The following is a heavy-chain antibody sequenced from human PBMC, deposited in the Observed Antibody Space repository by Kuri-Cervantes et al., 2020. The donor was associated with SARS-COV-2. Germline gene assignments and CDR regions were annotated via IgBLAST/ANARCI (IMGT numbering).Heavy chain of an antibody. V-gene: IGHV3-9*01. D-gene: IGHD3-3*01. Sequence: GGSLRLSCAASGFTFDDYAMRWVRQAPGKGLEWVSGISWNSGSIGYADSVKGRFTISRDNSKNTLYLQMNSLRAEDTAVYYCASGSITIFGVVTTGFDYWGQGTLVTVSS. CDR2: ISWNSGSI. J-gene: IGHJ4*02. CDR3: ASGSITIFGVVTTGFDY. CDR1: GFTFDDYA.